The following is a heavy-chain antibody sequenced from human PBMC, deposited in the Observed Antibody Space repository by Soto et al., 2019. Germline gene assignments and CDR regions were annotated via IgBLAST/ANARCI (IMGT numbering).Heavy chain of an antibody. CDR1: GFTLNHYA. CDR2: ISGSGRST. D-gene: IGHD3-3*01. V-gene: IGHV3-23*01. J-gene: IGHJ6*01. CDR3: AQGENDDFWFGYLSGYYH. Sequence: APPLRHSCAASGFTLNHYANRWVRLPPGNELEWVSAISGSGRSTYYADSVKGRFTISRDNAKNTVFLQMNSLRAEDTAVYYCAQGENDDFWFGYLSGYYH.